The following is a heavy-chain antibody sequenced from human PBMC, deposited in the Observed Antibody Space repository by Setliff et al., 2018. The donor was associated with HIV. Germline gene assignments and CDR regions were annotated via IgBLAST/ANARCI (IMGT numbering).Heavy chain of an antibody. CDR2: IRSKAYGGAT. D-gene: IGHD1-26*01. J-gene: IGHJ4*02. Sequence: SLRLSCTASGFTFGDYAMSWVRQAPGKGLEWVGFIRSKAYGGATDYAASVKGRFTISRDDSKSIAHLQMNSLKTEDTAVYYCTRESGRSWEHLYYFDYWGQGTLVTVSS. CDR3: TRESGRSWEHLYYFDY. V-gene: IGHV3-49*04. CDR1: GFTFGDYA.